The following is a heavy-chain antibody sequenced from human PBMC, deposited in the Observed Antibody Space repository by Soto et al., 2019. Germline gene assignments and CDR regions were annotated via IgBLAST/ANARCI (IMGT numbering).Heavy chain of an antibody. J-gene: IGHJ4*02. CDR3: TRSGGSYSFGY. CDR2: IRSKTHSYAT. Sequence: EVQLVESGGGLVQPGESLKLSCAASGFTLSGSAVHWVRQASGKGLEWVGRIRSKTHSYATEYIASVKGRFTMSRDDSNNTAYLQMNGLKTDDTAVDYCTRSGGSYSFGYWGQGTLVTVSS. V-gene: IGHV3-73*02. D-gene: IGHD1-26*01. CDR1: GFTLSGSA.